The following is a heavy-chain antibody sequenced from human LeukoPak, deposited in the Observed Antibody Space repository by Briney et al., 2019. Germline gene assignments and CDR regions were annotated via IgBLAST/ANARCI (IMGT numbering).Heavy chain of an antibody. CDR3: ARKGLGDY. D-gene: IGHD3/OR15-3a*01. Sequence: GGSLRLSCAASGFTFSNYWMSWVRQAPGKGLEWLANIKQDGSAIYYLDSVKGRFIISRDNAKNSLYLQMNSLRVDDTAVYYCARKGLGDYWGQGTLVTVSS. CDR1: GFTFSNYW. V-gene: IGHV3-7*01. CDR2: IKQDGSAI. J-gene: IGHJ4*02.